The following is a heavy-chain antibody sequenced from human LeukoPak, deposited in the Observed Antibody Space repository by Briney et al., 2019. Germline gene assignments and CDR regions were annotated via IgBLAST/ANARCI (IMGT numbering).Heavy chain of an antibody. J-gene: IGHJ5*02. CDR3: ARGGGSYLSYNWFDP. Sequence: SETLSLTCAVYGGSFSGYYWSWIRQPPGKGLEWIGEINHSGSTNYNPSLKSRVTISVDTSKNQFSLKLSSVTAADTAVYYCARGGGSYLSYNWFDPWGQGTLVNVSS. CDR1: GGSFSGYY. V-gene: IGHV4-34*01. D-gene: IGHD1-26*01. CDR2: INHSGST.